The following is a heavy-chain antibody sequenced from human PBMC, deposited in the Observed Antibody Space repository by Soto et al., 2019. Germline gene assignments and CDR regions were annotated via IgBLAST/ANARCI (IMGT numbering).Heavy chain of an antibody. V-gene: IGHV4-59*08. Sequence: SETLSLTCSVSGGSLSSYYWSWIRQPPGKGLEWIGYIHYSGSTNYSPSLKSRVTISLDTSKKQFSLKLSSVTAADTAVYYCARLAGYCSGGSCSDYYYYYMDVWGKGTTVTVSS. CDR2: IHYSGST. CDR3: ARLAGYCSGGSCSDYYYYYMDV. D-gene: IGHD2-15*01. J-gene: IGHJ6*03. CDR1: GGSLSSYY.